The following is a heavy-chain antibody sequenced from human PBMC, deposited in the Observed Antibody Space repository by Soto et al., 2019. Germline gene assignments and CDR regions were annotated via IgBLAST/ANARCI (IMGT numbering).Heavy chain of an antibody. J-gene: IGHJ6*02. V-gene: IGHV3-30*03. CDR1: GFIFSNYG. CDR2: ISYDGSDI. Sequence: GGSLRLSCVGSGFIFSNYGMHWVRQAPGKGLEWVAFISYDGSDILYADSVKGRFTISRDNSKSTLFLHMNRPTAEDTAVYYCASLGVGDWANYYYYYGMDVWGQGTTVTV. CDR3: ASLGVGDWANYYYYYGMDV. D-gene: IGHD2-21*02.